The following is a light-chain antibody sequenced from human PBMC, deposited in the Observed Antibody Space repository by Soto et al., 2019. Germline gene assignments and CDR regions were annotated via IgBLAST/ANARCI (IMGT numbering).Light chain of an antibody. V-gene: IGKV1-39*01. Sequence: DIQMTQSPSSLSASVGDRVTITCRASQSISRNLNWYQHKPGKAPTLLIYAASSLQNGVPSRFSSGGSGTEFTLRIISLQPEDFGTYYCRQSYTTASITFGQGTRLEIK. J-gene: IGKJ5*01. CDR3: RQSYTTASIT. CDR1: QSISRN. CDR2: AAS.